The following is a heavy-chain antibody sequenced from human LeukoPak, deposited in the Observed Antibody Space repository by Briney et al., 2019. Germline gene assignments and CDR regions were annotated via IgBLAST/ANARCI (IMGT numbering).Heavy chain of an antibody. CDR2: INHNGNVN. CDR1: GFTFSSYW. Sequence: PGGSLRLSCAASGFTFSSYWMNWARQAPGKGLEWVASINHNGNVNYYVDSVKGRFTISRDNAKNSLYLQMSNLRAEDTAVYYCARELTSYVDYWGQGTLVTVSS. V-gene: IGHV3-7*03. CDR3: ARELTSYVDY. J-gene: IGHJ4*02. D-gene: IGHD3-9*01.